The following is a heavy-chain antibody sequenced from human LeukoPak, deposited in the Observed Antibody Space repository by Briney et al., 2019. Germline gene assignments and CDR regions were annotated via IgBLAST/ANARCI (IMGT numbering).Heavy chain of an antibody. CDR2: IIPIFGTA. Sequence: GSSVKVSCKASGGTFSSYAISWVRQAPGQGLEWMGGIIPIFGTANYAQKFQGRVTMTRDTSISTAYMDLSRLRSDDTAVYYCARGMGVLVPAATWFDPWGQGTLVTVSS. V-gene: IGHV1-69*05. J-gene: IGHJ5*02. CDR3: ARGMGVLVPAATWFDP. CDR1: GGTFSSYA. D-gene: IGHD2-2*01.